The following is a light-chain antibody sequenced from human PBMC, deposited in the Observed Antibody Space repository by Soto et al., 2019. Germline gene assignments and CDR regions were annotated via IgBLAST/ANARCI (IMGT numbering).Light chain of an antibody. Sequence: QSALTQPAAVSGSPGQSITISCAGTNCDIGDYDYVSWYQHHPGKAPRLLIYEVSSRPSGVANRFSASKSGNTASLTISGLQAEDEADYYCTSYTNIIYVIFGGGTKLTDL. J-gene: IGLJ2*01. V-gene: IGLV2-14*01. CDR2: EVS. CDR1: NCDIGDYDY. CDR3: TSYTNIIYVI.